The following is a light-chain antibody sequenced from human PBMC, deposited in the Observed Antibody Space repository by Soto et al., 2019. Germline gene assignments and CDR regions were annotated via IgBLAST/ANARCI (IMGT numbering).Light chain of an antibody. CDR3: QQYYSTPRT. V-gene: IGKV4-1*01. J-gene: IGKJ1*01. CDR2: WAS. CDR1: QSVLYSSTNKNY. Sequence: DIVMTQSPDSLAVSLGERATINCKSSQSVLYSSTNKNYLAWYQQKPGQPPKLLIYWASTRESGVPDRFSGSGSGTDFTLTISSLQDEDVAVYYCQQYYSTPRTFGQGTKVEIK.